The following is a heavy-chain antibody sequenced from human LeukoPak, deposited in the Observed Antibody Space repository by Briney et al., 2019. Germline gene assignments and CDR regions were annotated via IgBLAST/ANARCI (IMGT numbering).Heavy chain of an antibody. CDR1: GYTFTGYY. V-gene: IGHV1-2*02. J-gene: IGHJ5*02. CDR2: INPNSGGT. CDR3: ARDRDVAYCGGDWYRPENWFDP. D-gene: IGHD2-21*02. Sequence: AASVKVSCKASGYTFTGYYMHWVRQAPGQGLEWMGWINPNSGGTNYAQKFQGRVTMTRDTSISTAYMELSRLRSDDTAVYYCARDRDVAYCGGDWYRPENWFDPWGQGTLVTVSS.